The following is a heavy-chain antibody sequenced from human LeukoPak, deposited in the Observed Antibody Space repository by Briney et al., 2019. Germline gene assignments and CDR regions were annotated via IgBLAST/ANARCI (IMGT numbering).Heavy chain of an antibody. CDR2: IYYSGST. D-gene: IGHD3-3*01. V-gene: IGHV4-39*02. CDR3: ATMKAVRVNDFWSGYPDY. Sequence: ASETLSLTCTVSGGSISSSNYYWGWIRQPPGKGLEWIGNIYYSGSTYYNPSLKSRVTISVDTSKNHFSLKLSSVTAADTAVYYCATMKAVRVNDFWSGYPDYWGQGTLVTVSS. J-gene: IGHJ4*02. CDR1: GGSISSSNYY.